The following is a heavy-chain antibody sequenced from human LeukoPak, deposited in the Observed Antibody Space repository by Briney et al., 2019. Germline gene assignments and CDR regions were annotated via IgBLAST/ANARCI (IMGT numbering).Heavy chain of an antibody. J-gene: IGHJ6*03. Sequence: GGSLRLSCAASGFTFDDYGMSWVRQAPGKGLEWVSSISSSSSYIYYADSVKGRFTISRDNAKNSLYLQMNSLRAEDTAVYYCAGDGGYSSSWYAGYYYYYMDVWGKGTTVTVSS. V-gene: IGHV3-21*01. CDR1: GFTFDDYG. CDR3: AGDGGYSSSWYAGYYYYYMDV. CDR2: ISSSSSYI. D-gene: IGHD6-13*01.